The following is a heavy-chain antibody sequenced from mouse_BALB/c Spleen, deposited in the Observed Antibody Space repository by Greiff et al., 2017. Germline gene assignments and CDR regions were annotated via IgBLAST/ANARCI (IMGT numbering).Heavy chain of an antibody. CDR1: GFTFSSFG. J-gene: IGHJ4*01. D-gene: IGHD2-3*01. Sequence: EVKLVESGGGLVQPGGSRKLSCAASGFTFSSFGMHWVRQAPEKGLEWVAYISSGSSTIYYADTVKGRFTISRDNPKNTLFLQMTSLRSEDTAMYYCARYDGYGNYAMDYWGQGTSVTVSS. CDR2: ISSGSSTI. CDR3: ARYDGYGNYAMDY. V-gene: IGHV5-17*02.